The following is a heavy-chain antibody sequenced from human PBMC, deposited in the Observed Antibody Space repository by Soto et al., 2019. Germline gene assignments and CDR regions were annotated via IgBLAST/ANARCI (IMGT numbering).Heavy chain of an antibody. V-gene: IGHV4-59*01. D-gene: IGHD2-15*01. CDR3: ARMGGVAATRRFDAFDI. J-gene: IGHJ3*02. Sequence: SETLSLTCTVSGGSISSYYWSWIRQPPGKGLEWIGYIYYSGSTNYNPSLKSRVTISVDTSKNQFSLKLSSVTAADTAVYYCARMGGVAATRRFDAFDIWGQGTMVTVAS. CDR2: IYYSGST. CDR1: GGSISSYY.